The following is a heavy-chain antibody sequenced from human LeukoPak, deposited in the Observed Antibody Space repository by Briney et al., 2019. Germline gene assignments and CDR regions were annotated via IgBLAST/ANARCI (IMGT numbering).Heavy chain of an antibody. Sequence: GSSVKVSCKASGGTFSSYAISWVRQAPGQGLEWMGRIIPILGIANYAQKFQGRVTITADKSTSTAYMELSSLRSEDTAVYYCARTLWFGELLSTYYYGMDVWGQGTTVTVSS. V-gene: IGHV1-69*04. CDR3: ARTLWFGELLSTYYYGMDV. J-gene: IGHJ6*02. CDR1: GGTFSSYA. D-gene: IGHD3-10*01. CDR2: IIPILGIA.